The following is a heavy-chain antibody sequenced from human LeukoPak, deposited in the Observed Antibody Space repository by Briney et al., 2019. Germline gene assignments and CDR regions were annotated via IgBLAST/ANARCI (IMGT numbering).Heavy chain of an antibody. V-gene: IGHV3-23*01. CDR3: AKDRKIGLLWFGESSGSWFDP. Sequence: GGSLRLSCAASGFTFSSYAMSWVRQAPGKGLEWVSAVSGSGGSTYYADSVKGRLTISRDNSKNTLYLQMNSLRAEDTAVYYCAKDRKIGLLWFGESSGSWFDPWGQGTLVTVSS. J-gene: IGHJ5*02. D-gene: IGHD3-10*01. CDR1: GFTFSSYA. CDR2: VSGSGGST.